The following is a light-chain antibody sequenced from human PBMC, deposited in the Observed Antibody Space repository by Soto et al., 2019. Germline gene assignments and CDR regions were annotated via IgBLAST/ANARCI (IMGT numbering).Light chain of an antibody. CDR2: GAS. J-gene: IGKJ2*01. V-gene: IGKV3-15*01. CDR3: QQGHTWPLT. CDR1: QSINSE. Sequence: DIVMTQSPATLSMSPGARAALSCRASQSINSELAWYQQKPGQPPRLLIYGASTRATGVPARFTGSESGSEFTLTISGLQSEDFAVYYCQQGHTWPLTFGQGTRREI.